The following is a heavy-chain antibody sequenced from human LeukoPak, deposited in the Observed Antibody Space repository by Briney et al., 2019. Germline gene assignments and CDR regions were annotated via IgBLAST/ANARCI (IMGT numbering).Heavy chain of an antibody. CDR3: ARETPSRYFDY. CDR2: INPNSGRT. V-gene: IGHV1-2*02. Sequence: ASVKDSCKASGYTFTGYYLHWVRQAPGQGLEWVGWINPNSGRTGYAQKFQGRITMTRNTSISTAYMELSSLRSDDTAVYYCARETPSRYFDYWGQGALVTVSS. CDR1: GYTFTGYY. J-gene: IGHJ4*02. D-gene: IGHD4-23*01.